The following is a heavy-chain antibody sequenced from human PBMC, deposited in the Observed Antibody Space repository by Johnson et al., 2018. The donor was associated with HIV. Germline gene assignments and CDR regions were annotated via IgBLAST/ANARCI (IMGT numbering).Heavy chain of an antibody. V-gene: IGHV3-30*04. Sequence: VQVVESGGGVVQPGRSLRLSCAASGFTFSSYAMYWVRQAPGKGLEWVAVISYDGSKKYHADSVKGRFTISRDNSKSTLYLQMNSQRAEDTAVYYCARDLNHGDTGGGAFDIWGQGTMVTISS. CDR2: ISYDGSKK. CDR3: ARDLNHGDTGGGAFDI. CDR1: GFTFSSYA. D-gene: IGHD1-14*01. J-gene: IGHJ3*02.